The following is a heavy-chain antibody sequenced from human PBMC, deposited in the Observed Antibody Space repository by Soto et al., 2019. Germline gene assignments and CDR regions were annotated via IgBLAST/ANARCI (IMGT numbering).Heavy chain of an antibody. CDR2: ISGSGGST. V-gene: IGHV3-23*01. Sequence: GGSLRLSCAASGFTFSSYAMSWVRQASGKGLEWVSAISGSGGSTYYADSVKGRFTISRDNSKNTLYLQMNSLRAEDTAVYYCAKKYCSSTSCYNNWFDPWGQGTLVTVSS. J-gene: IGHJ5*02. CDR3: AKKYCSSTSCYNNWFDP. D-gene: IGHD2-2*02. CDR1: GFTFSSYA.